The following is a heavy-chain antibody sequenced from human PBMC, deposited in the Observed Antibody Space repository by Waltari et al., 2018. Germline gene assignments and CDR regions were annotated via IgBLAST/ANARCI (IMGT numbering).Heavy chain of an antibody. J-gene: IGHJ6*02. CDR1: GYTFTSYY. CDR2: INPSGGST. V-gene: IGHV1-46*01. CDR3: ARDKGTAARDYYYYGMDV. Sequence: QVQLVQSGAEVKKPGASVKVSCKASGYTFTSYYMHWVRQAPGQGLEWMGIINPSGGSTSYEQKFQGRVTMTRDTSTSTVYMELSSLRSEDTAVYYCARDKGTAARDYYYYGMDVWGQGTTVTVSS. D-gene: IGHD6-6*01.